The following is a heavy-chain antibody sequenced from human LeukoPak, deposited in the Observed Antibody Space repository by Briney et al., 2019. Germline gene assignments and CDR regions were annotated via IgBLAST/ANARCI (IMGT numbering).Heavy chain of an antibody. CDR1: GFTFITYA. CDR2: ISGSGGGT. CDR3: AKEMSSDSGSWNGYFDY. D-gene: IGHD1-26*01. J-gene: IGHJ4*02. Sequence: PGESLRLSCAASGFTFITYAMNWVRQAPGKGLEWVLGISGSGGGTFYADSLKGRFTISRDNSKNTAYLQMNSLRAEDTAVYYCAKEMSSDSGSWNGYFDYWGQGTLVTVSS. V-gene: IGHV3-23*01.